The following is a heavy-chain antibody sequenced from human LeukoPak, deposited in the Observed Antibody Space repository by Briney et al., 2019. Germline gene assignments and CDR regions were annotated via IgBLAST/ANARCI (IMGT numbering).Heavy chain of an antibody. CDR2: ISSSGSTI. CDR1: GFTFSSYE. Sequence: PGGSLRHSCAASGFTFSSYEMNWVRQAPGKGLEWVSYISSSGSTIYYADSVKGRFTISRDNAKNSLYLQMNSLRAEDTAVYYCARKGVVRIAAAAGYMDVWGKGTTVTVSS. J-gene: IGHJ6*03. V-gene: IGHV3-48*03. CDR3: ARKGVVRIAAAAGYMDV. D-gene: IGHD6-13*01.